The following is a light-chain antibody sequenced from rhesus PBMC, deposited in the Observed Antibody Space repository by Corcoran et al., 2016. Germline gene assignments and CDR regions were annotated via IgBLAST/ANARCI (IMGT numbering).Light chain of an antibody. J-gene: IGKJ4*01. Sequence: EIVLTKSPATLSLSPGERATLSCRASQSVSSSYAWYQKHPGQASKRLIYGASSRATGIPDRCSGSGSGTEFTLNISSLEPEDVGFYYCQQEYNWPPLTCGGGTKVELK. CDR1: QSVSSS. V-gene: IGKV3-42*01. CDR2: GAS. CDR3: QQEYNWPPLT.